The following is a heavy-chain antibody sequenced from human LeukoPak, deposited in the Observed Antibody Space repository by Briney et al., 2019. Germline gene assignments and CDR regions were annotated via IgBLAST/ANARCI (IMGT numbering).Heavy chain of an antibody. CDR3: ATRGPSAATHDN. CDR1: GASINSYY. J-gene: IGHJ4*02. CDR2: VHYTGIT. Sequence: SETLSLTCTVSGASINSYYWSWIRQPPGKGLEWIGCVHYTGITNYNPSLKSRLSMSVDTSKNQFSLKLSSVTAADTAVYYCATRGPSAATHDNWGQGTLVTVSS. V-gene: IGHV4-59*01.